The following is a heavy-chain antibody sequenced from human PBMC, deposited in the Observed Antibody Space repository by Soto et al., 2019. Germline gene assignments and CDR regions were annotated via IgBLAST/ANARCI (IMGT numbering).Heavy chain of an antibody. V-gene: IGHV3-30-3*01. CDR1: GFTFSSYA. CDR2: ISYDGSNK. D-gene: IGHD3-3*01. Sequence: GGSLRLSCAASGFTFSSYAMHWVRQAPGKGLEWVAVISYDGSNKYYADSVKGRFTISRDNSKNTLYLQMNSLRAEDTAVYYCARDSRFLEWLARYYYYYGMDVWGQGTTVTV. J-gene: IGHJ6*02. CDR3: ARDSRFLEWLARYYYYYGMDV.